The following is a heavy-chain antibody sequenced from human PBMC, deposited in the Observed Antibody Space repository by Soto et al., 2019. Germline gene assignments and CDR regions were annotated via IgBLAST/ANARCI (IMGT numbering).Heavy chain of an antibody. J-gene: IGHJ6*01. Sequence: QVQLVQSGGEVKKPGASVKVSCKASGYTFTSYGISWVRQAPGQGLEWMGWISAYNGNTNYAQKVQGRVTMTIDTPTGTAYMDLRSLRSDDTAVYYCARDFSGWSLVGYYYYGMDVWGQGTTVTVSS. CDR1: GYTFTSYG. V-gene: IGHV1-18*04. CDR3: ARDFSGWSLVGYYYYGMDV. CDR2: ISAYNGNT. D-gene: IGHD6-19*01.